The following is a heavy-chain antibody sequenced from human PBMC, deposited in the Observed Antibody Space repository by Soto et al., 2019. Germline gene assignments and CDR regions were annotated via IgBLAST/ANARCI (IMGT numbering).Heavy chain of an antibody. Sequence: QITLKESGPTLVTPTQTLTLTCTFSGFSLSTSGVGVGWIRQPPGKALEWLALIFWDDDKRYSPSLQTRLTISKDTSKNQVVLPMTNMDPVDTATYFCAHRPPEHYGLFDYWCQGALVTVSS. V-gene: IGHV2-5*02. J-gene: IGHJ4*02. CDR3: AHRPPEHYGLFDY. D-gene: IGHD4-17*01. CDR2: IFWDDDK. CDR1: GFSLSTSGVG.